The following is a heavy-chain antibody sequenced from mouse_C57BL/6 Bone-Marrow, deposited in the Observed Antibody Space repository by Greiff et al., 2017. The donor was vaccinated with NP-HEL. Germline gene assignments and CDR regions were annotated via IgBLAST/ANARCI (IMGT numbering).Heavy chain of an antibody. V-gene: IGHV2-9*01. CDR1: GFSFTSYG. CDR2: IRGGGST. D-gene: IGHD2-4*01. CDR3: AKISIYYDYDGYAMDY. Sequence: VHLVESGPGLVAPSQCLSITCTVSGFSFTSYGVDWVRQPPGKGLEWLGVIRGGGSTNYNSALMSRLSISKDNSKSKVFLKMNSLQTDDTAMYYCAKISIYYDYDGYAMDYWGQGTSVTVSS. J-gene: IGHJ4*01.